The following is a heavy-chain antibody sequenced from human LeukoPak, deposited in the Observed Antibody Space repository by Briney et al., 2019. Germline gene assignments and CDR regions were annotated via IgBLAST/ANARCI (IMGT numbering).Heavy chain of an antibody. D-gene: IGHD5-18*01. J-gene: IGHJ4*02. CDR2: IYPGDSDT. CDR1: GYSFTSYW. CDR3: ARLPPPRLGYSYGLDY. Sequence: GESLKISCKGSGYSFTSYWIGWVRQMPGKGLEWMGIIYPGDSDTRYSPSFQGQVTISADKSISTAYLQWSSLKASDTAMYYCARLPPPRLGYSYGLDYWGQGTLVTVSS. V-gene: IGHV5-51*01.